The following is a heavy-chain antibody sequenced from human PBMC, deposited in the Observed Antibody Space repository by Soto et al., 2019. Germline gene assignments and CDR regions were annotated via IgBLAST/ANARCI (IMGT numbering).Heavy chain of an antibody. Sequence: GASVKVSCKASGYTFTYRYLHWVRQAPGQALEWMGWITPFNGNTNYAQKFQDRVTITRDRSMSTAYMELSSLRSEDTAMYYCASPVTQVDAFDIWGQGTMVTVSS. J-gene: IGHJ3*02. V-gene: IGHV1-45*02. CDR1: GYTFTYRY. CDR3: ASPVTQVDAFDI. CDR2: ITPFNGNT.